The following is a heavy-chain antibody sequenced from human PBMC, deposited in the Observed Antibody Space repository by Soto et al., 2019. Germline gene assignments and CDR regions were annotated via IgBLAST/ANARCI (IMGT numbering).Heavy chain of an antibody. CDR3: ARGNSSSWYGDAFDI. CDR1: GGSISISSYY. CDR2: IYYSGST. D-gene: IGHD6-13*01. Sequence: SETLSLTCTVSGGSISISSYYWGWIRQPPGNGLEWIGSIYYSGSTYYNPSLKSRVTISVDTSKNQFSLKLSSVTAADTAVYYCARGNSSSWYGDAFDIWGQGTMVTVSS. J-gene: IGHJ3*02. V-gene: IGHV4-39*07.